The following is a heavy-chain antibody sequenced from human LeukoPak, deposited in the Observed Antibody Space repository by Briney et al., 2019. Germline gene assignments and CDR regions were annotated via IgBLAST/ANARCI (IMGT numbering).Heavy chain of an antibody. CDR3: AKNGLTPGIAAAGTLTEKPKDAFDI. D-gene: IGHD6-13*01. CDR1: GFAFGSYA. V-gene: IGHV3-23*01. J-gene: IGHJ3*02. CDR2: ISVSGDFT. Sequence: LPGGSLRLSCAASGFAFGSYAMSWVRQAPGKGLEWVSVISVSGDFTYYTDSVEGRFIISRDNSKDTLYLQMNSLRAEDTAVYYCAKNGLTPGIAAAGTLTEKPKDAFDIWGQGTMVTVSS.